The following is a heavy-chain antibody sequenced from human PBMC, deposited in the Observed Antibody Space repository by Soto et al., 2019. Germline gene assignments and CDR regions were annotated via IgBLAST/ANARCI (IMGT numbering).Heavy chain of an antibody. CDR1: GFTFSSYG. CDR3: AKEGERIAGGSYPPDY. Sequence: QVQLVESGGGVVQPGRSLRLSCAASGFTFSSYGMDWVRQAPGKGLEWVALIWYDGSNKYYADSVKGRFTISRDNAMNMRSGRMHSLKAADKGVDYCAKEGERIAGGSYPPDYWGQGTLVTVAS. V-gene: IGHV3-30*18. J-gene: IGHJ4*02. CDR2: IWYDGSNK. D-gene: IGHD3-16*01.